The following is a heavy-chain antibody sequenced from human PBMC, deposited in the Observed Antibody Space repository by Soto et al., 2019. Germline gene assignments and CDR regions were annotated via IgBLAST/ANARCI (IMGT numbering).Heavy chain of an antibody. CDR3: ARGDKLSLYPQLDY. CDR2: INVNSGGT. V-gene: IGHV1-2*04. D-gene: IGHD3-16*02. Sequence: QVQLVQSGAEVKKPGASVKVSCKASGYTFTGNYMHWVRQAPGQGFEWMGWINVNSGGTKYAQKFQGWVNMTRDTSSSTAYMGPSRLKFGDTAVYYCARGDKLSLYPQLDYWGQGTLVTVSS. CDR1: GYTFTGNY. J-gene: IGHJ4*02.